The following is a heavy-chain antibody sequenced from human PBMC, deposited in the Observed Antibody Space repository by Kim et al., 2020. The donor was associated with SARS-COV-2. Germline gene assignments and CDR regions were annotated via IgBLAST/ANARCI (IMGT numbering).Heavy chain of an antibody. J-gene: IGHJ4*02. Sequence: SVKVSCKASGGTFSSYAISWVRQAPGQGLEWMGRIIPILGIANYAQKFQGGVTITADKSTSTAYMELSSLRSEDTAVYYCARETPMPDLVDYWGQGTLVTVSS. CDR3: ARETPMPDLVDY. V-gene: IGHV1-69*04. D-gene: IGHD2-2*01. CDR2: IIPILGIA. CDR1: GGTFSSYA.